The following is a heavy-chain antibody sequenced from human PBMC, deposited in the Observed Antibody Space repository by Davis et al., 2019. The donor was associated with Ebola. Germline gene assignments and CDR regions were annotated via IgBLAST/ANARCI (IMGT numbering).Heavy chain of an antibody. V-gene: IGHV3-23*01. Sequence: GESLKISCAASGFSFSTYVMTWVRQAPEKGLEWVSAISSGSDITYYAESVKGRFTISRDNSKSTLFLQMNSLRAEDTAVYYCARGSRNMDVWGQGTTVTVSS. CDR3: ARGSRNMDV. CDR2: ISSGSDIT. CDR1: GFSFSTYV. J-gene: IGHJ6*02.